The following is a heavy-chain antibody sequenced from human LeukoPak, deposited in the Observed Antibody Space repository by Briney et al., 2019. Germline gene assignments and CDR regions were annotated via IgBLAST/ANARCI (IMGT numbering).Heavy chain of an antibody. J-gene: IGHJ5*02. CDR3: ARDLMVRGVMDRHNWFDP. D-gene: IGHD3-10*01. V-gene: IGHV4-61*02. CDR1: AGSISSDSYY. CDR2: IYTSGST. Sequence: SETLSLTCTVSAGSISSDSYYCGWLRQPPGKGLEWIVRIYTSGSTNYNPSLKSRVTMSVDTSKNQFSLKLSSVTAADTAVYYCARDLMVRGVMDRHNWFDPWGQGTLVTVSS.